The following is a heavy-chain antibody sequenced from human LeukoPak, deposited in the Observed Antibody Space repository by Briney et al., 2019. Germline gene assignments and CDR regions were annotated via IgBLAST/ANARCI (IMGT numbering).Heavy chain of an antibody. CDR1: GYSFNSYW. V-gene: IGHV5-51*01. CDR3: ARADQSAGFDY. Sequence: GESLKISSMGSGYSFNSYWIGWVRQMPGKGLEWMVIIYPGDSDTRYRPSVQGQVTISADKSISTAYLQWSSLKASDTAMYYCARADQSAGFDYWGQGTLVTVSS. CDR2: IYPGDSDT. D-gene: IGHD6-19*01. J-gene: IGHJ4*02.